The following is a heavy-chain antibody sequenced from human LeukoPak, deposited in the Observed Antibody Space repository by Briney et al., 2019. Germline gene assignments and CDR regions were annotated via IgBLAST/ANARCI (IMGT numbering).Heavy chain of an antibody. D-gene: IGHD3-10*01. CDR3: ARRDGVWFGELGSMDV. CDR2: IIPILGIA. Sequence: ASVKVSCKASGGTFSSYAISWVRQAPGQGLEWMGRIIPILGIANYAQKFQGRVTITADKSTSTAYMELSSLRSEDTAVYYCARRDGVWFGELGSMDVWGQGTTVTVSS. J-gene: IGHJ6*02. CDR1: GGTFSSYA. V-gene: IGHV1-69*04.